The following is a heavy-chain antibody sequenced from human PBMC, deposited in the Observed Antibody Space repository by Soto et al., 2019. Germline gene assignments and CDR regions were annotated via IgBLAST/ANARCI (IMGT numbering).Heavy chain of an antibody. CDR1: GGSISSNNW. Sequence: QVQLQESGPGLVKPSGTLSLTCAISGGSISSNNWWTWVRQSPGKGLEWMGEIHHSETTNYNPSLDRRVTISVDQSKNQFSLKLTSVTAADTADYYCARPSYYDSTGYYNMDVWGQGTTVTVSS. V-gene: IGHV4-4*02. CDR2: IHHSETT. CDR3: ARPSYYDSTGYYNMDV. J-gene: IGHJ6*02. D-gene: IGHD3-22*01.